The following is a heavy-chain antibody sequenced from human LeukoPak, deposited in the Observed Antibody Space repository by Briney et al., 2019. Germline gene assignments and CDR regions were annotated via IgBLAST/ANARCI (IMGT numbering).Heavy chain of an antibody. CDR1: GYTFTNYW. D-gene: IGHD3-10*01. Sequence: EESLKISCKGSGYTFTNYWIGWVRQMPGKGLEWMGIIYPGDPDTRYSPSFQGQVTISADKSVSTAYLQWSSLQASDTAMYYCGRSDYGSGSYYLDYWGQGTLVTVSS. CDR2: IYPGDPDT. CDR3: GRSDYGSGSYYLDY. J-gene: IGHJ4*02. V-gene: IGHV5-51*01.